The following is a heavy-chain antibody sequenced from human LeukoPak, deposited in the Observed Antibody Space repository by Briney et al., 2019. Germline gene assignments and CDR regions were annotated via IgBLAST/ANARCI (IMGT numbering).Heavy chain of an antibody. D-gene: IGHD6-6*01. CDR1: GGSFSGYY. CDR3: ARGPRGPGGRIAARPEGNWFDP. Sequence: PSETLSLTCAVYGGSFSGYYWSWIRQPPGKGLEWIGEINHSGSTNYNPSLKSRVTISVDTSKNQFSLKLSSVTAADTAVYYCARGPRGPGGRIAARPEGNWFDPWGQGTLVTVSS. CDR2: INHSGST. J-gene: IGHJ5*02. V-gene: IGHV4-34*01.